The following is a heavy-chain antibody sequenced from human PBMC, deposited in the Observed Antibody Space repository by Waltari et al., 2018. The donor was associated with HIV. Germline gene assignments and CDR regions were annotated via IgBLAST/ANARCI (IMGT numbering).Heavy chain of an antibody. V-gene: IGHV1-2*02. CDR1: GYKFGGKY. Sequence: QVQLVQSGAEVKKPGASLMISCKASGYKFGGKYMHWVRQAPGKGPEWMGWINPNSGGRNYAEKFQGRVTMTSDTSTDTAYLGLNSLTSDDTAVYYCVREFRTDPGDYGGEWGPGTLVTVSS. J-gene: IGHJ4*02. CDR3: VREFRTDPGDYGGE. CDR2: INPNSGGR. D-gene: IGHD4-17*01.